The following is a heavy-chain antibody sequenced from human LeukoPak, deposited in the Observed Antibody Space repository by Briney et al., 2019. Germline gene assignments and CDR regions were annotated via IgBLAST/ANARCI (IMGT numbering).Heavy chain of an antibody. Sequence: GGSLRLSCAASGFTFSDYWMTWVRQAPGKGLEWVANIKQDGSKKYYVDSVKGRFTISRDNAKNSLYLQMNSLRAEDTAVCYCAKEVGGSGSFWGQGTLVTVSS. CDR1: GFTFSDYW. CDR3: AKEVGGSGSF. V-gene: IGHV3-7*01. D-gene: IGHD3-10*01. J-gene: IGHJ4*02. CDR2: IKQDGSKK.